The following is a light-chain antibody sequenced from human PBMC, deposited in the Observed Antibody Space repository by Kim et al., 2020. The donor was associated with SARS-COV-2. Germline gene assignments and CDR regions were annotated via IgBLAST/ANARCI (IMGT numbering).Light chain of an antibody. Sequence: QSVLTQPPSVSGAPGQSVTISCTGSSSSIGTRYDVHWYQQLPGTAPKLLIYDHSNRPSGVPDRFSGSKSGTSASLAITGLQAEDEADYYCQSHDSSLSGWVFGGGTKVTVL. CDR3: QSHDSSLSGWV. J-gene: IGLJ3*02. CDR1: SSSIGTRYD. V-gene: IGLV1-40*01. CDR2: DHS.